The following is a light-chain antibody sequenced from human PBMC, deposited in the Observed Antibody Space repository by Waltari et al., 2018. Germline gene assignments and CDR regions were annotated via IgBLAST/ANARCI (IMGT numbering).Light chain of an antibody. CDR3: QQSYSMPLT. CDR2: AAS. CDR1: QSIRNS. V-gene: IGKV1-39*01. J-gene: IGKJ4*01. Sequence: DIQMTQSPSSLSASVGDRVTITCRASQSIRNSLNWYQQKPGKAPKVLIYAASSLQGGVPSRFSGSGSGTDFTLTISSLQPEDFATYYCQQSYSMPLTFGGGTKVEVK.